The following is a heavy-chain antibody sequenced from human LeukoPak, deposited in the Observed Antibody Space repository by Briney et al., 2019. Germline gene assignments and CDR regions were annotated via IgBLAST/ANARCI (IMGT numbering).Heavy chain of an antibody. V-gene: IGHV3-21*01. CDR1: GITFSKAW. D-gene: IGHD7-27*01. Sequence: GGSLRLSCAASGITFSKAWMNWVRQAPGKGLEWVSSINSDSNYIYYADSVKGRFTISRDNAKNSLYLQMNSLRAEDTAVYYCARGLGIDYWGQGTLVTVSS. CDR3: ARGLGIDY. CDR2: INSDSNYI. J-gene: IGHJ4*02.